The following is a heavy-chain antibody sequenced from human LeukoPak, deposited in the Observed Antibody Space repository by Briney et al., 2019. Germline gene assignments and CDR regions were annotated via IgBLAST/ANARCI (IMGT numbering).Heavy chain of an antibody. CDR2: ITSGFSI. Sequence: GGSLRLSCAASGFTFSTYAMSWVRQAPGKGLEWVSAITSGFSIYYADSVKGRFTISRDNSKNTLNLQMNGLRAEDTAVYYCAKVPDLDYWGQGTLVTVSS. CDR1: GFTFSTYA. CDR3: AKVPDLDY. J-gene: IGHJ4*02. V-gene: IGHV3-23*01.